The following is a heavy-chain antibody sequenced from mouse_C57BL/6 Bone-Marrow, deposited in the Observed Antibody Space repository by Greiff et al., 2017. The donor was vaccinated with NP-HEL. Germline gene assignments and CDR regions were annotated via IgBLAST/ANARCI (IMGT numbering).Heavy chain of an antibody. V-gene: IGHV1-69*01. CDR1: GYTFTSYW. CDR2: IDPSDSYT. J-gene: IGHJ2*01. CDR3: ARWGGPFYYFDY. Sequence: QVQLKQPGAELVMPGASVKLSCKASGYTFTSYWMPWVKQRPGQGLEWLGEIDPSDSYTNYNQKFKGKSTLTVDKSASTDYMQLSSLTSEDSAVYYSARWGGPFYYFDYWGKGTTLTVSS.